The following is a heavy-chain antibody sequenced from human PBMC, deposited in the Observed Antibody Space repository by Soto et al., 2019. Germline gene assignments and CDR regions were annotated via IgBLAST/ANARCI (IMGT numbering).Heavy chain of an antibody. V-gene: IGHV3-53*04. CDR2: IYSGGST. J-gene: IGHJ6*02. CDR3: ARIGWEPRQRYYYYYYGMDV. CDR1: GFTVSSNY. Sequence: GGSLRLSCAASGFTVSSNYMSWVRQAPGKGLEWVSVIYSGGSTYYADSVKGRFTISRHNSKNTLYLQMNSLRAEDTAVYYCARIGWEPRQRYYYYYYGMDVWGQGTTVTVSS. D-gene: IGHD1-26*01.